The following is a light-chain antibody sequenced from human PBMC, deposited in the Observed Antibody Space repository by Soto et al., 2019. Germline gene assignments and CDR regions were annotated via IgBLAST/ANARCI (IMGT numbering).Light chain of an antibody. CDR1: QGVRSD. CDR2: GAS. Sequence: EIAMTQSPDTLSVSPGDRAILSCRASQGVRSDLAWYQQKAGQSPRLLIYGASTRAAETPARFSGSGSETEFTLTISSLQSEDFAVYYCQQYSKWPLTFGGGTKV. J-gene: IGKJ4*01. V-gene: IGKV3-15*01. CDR3: QQYSKWPLT.